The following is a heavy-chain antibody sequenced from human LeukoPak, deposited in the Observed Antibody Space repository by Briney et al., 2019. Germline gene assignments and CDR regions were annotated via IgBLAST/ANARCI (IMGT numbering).Heavy chain of an antibody. CDR1: GGSFSGYY. CDR2: INHSGST. Sequence: SETLSLTCAVYGGSFSGYYWSWIRQPPGKGLEWIGEINHSGSTNYNPSLKSRVTISVDTSKNQFSLKLSSVTAADTAVYYCVVGRFSGSYFAYWGQGTLVTVSS. CDR3: VVGRFSGSYFAY. V-gene: IGHV4-34*01. J-gene: IGHJ4*02. D-gene: IGHD1-26*01.